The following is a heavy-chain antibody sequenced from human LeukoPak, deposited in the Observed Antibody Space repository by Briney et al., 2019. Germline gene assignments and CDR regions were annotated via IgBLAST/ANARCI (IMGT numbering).Heavy chain of an antibody. D-gene: IGHD1-7*01. CDR2: ISWNSGSI. Sequence: GRSLRLSCAASGFTFYDYAMHWVRQAPGKGLEWVSGISWNSGSIGYADSVKGRFTIFRDNAKNSLYLQMNSLRAEDMALYYCAKDTTELPFSGAFDIWGQGTMVTVSS. CDR1: GFTFYDYA. V-gene: IGHV3-9*03. CDR3: AKDTTELPFSGAFDI. J-gene: IGHJ3*02.